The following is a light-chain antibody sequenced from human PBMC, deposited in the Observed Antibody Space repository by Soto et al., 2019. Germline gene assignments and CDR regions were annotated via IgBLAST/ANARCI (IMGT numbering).Light chain of an antibody. CDR3: QNYNNRPPWA. J-gene: IGKJ1*01. V-gene: IGKV3-15*01. CDR2: GAS. CDR1: QSVSNN. Sequence: EIVMTQSPATLSVSPGERATLSCRASQSVSNNLAWYQQKPGQAPRLLIYGASTRATGIPARISGSGSGTEFTLTNSSLQSEDFAIYYCQNYNNRPPWAFGQGTKVEIK.